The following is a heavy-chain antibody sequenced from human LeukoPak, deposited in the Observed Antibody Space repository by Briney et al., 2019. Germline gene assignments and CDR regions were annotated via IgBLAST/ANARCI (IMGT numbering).Heavy chain of an antibody. J-gene: IGHJ4*02. V-gene: IGHV4-4*07. D-gene: IGHD6-19*01. CDR2: IYTSGST. CDR3: ARSDQARYSSGWYYFDY. Sequence: SETLSLTCTVSGGSISSYYWSWIRQPAGKGLEWIGRIYTSGSTNYNPSLESRVTMSVDTSKNQFSLKLSSVTAADTAVYYCARSDQARYSSGWYYFDYWGQGTLVTVFS. CDR1: GGSISSYY.